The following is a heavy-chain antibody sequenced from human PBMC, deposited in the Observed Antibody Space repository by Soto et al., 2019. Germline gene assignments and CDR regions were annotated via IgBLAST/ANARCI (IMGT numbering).Heavy chain of an antibody. Sequence: ASVKVSCKASGYTFFTYDISWVRQAPGQGLEWLGWISTYSGDTKYAQKFQGRVTMTTDTSTTTAYLELRSLRSDDTAVYYCARRHGPTTSENWFDPWGQGSLVTGSS. CDR3: ARRHGPTTSENWFDP. CDR1: GYTFFTYD. D-gene: IGHD5-12*01. CDR2: ISTYSGDT. J-gene: IGHJ5*02. V-gene: IGHV1-18*01.